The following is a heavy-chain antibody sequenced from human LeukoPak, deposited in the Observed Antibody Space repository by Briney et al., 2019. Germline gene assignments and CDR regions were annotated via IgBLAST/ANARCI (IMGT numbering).Heavy chain of an antibody. CDR2: ISWTGATL. J-gene: IGHJ4*02. Sequence: MGLSSYTSRVLLGDYDVQRVGLAPGQGIKWVSGISWTGATLGYADSVKGRFIISRDDAKNSLYLQMNSLRVEDTAWYYCAKARDERELDYWGQGTLVTVSS. CDR3: AKARDERELDY. CDR1: RVLLGDYD. V-gene: IGHV3-9*01. D-gene: IGHD1-1*01.